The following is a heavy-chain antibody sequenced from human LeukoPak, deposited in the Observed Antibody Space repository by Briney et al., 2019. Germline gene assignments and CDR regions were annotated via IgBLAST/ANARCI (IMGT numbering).Heavy chain of an antibody. Sequence: SETLSLTCTVSGGSTSSYYWSWIRQPPGKGLEWIGYIYYSGSTNYNPSLKSRVTISVDTSKNQFSLKLSSVTAADTAVYYCARDALRYYYYYMDVWGKGTTVTVSS. D-gene: IGHD3-16*01. CDR2: IYYSGST. CDR1: GGSTSSYY. J-gene: IGHJ6*03. CDR3: ARDALRYYYYYMDV. V-gene: IGHV4-59*01.